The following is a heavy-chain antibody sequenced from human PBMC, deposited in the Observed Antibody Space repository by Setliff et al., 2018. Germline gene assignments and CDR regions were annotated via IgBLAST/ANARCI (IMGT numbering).Heavy chain of an antibody. V-gene: IGHV4-4*07. J-gene: IGHJ6*02. CDR2: IYTSGST. CDR1: GGSISNYY. D-gene: IGHD3-22*01. CDR3: ARDEHYYESSAYRYHYYGMDV. Sequence: PSETLSLTCTVSGGSISNYYWSWIRQPAGKGLEWIGRIYTSGSTNYNPSLKSRVTMSVDTSKNQFSLKLSSVTAADTAVYYCARDEHYYESSAYRYHYYGMDVWGQGTTVTVSS.